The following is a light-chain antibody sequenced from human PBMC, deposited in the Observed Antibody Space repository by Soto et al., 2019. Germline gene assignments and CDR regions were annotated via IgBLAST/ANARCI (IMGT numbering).Light chain of an antibody. Sequence: EIELTQSPGTLSLSPGERATLSCRASQTVSSTYLAWYQQKPGQAPRLLIYDASHRATGIPARFSGSGSGTDFTLTISSLEPEDSAVYYCQQRSNWPTFGPGTKVDI. J-gene: IGKJ1*01. CDR1: QTVSSTY. CDR3: QQRSNWPT. CDR2: DAS. V-gene: IGKV3D-20*02.